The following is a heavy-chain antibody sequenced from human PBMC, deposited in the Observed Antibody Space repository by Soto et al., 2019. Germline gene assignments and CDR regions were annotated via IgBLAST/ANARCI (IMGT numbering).Heavy chain of an antibody. J-gene: IGHJ4*02. CDR3: AREIPNYYDSSGPDRGYFDY. CDR1: GYTFTGYY. CDR2: INPNSGGT. Sequence: ASVKVSCKASGYTFTGYYMHLVRQAPGQWLEWMGWINPNSGGTNYAQKFQGRVTMTRDTSISTAYMELSRLRSDDTAVYYCAREIPNYYDSSGPDRGYFDYWGQGTLVTVSS. D-gene: IGHD3-22*01. V-gene: IGHV1-2*02.